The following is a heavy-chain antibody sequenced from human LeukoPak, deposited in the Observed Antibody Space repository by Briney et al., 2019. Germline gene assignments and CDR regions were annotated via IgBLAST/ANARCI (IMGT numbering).Heavy chain of an antibody. CDR3: ARGAYDASYYYYYMDV. Sequence: ASVKVSCKASGGTFSSYAISWVRQAPGQGLEWMGGIIPIFGTANYAQKFQGRVTITADESTSTAYMELSSLRSEDTAVYYCARGAYDASYYYYYMDVWGKGTTVTVSS. D-gene: IGHD5-12*01. J-gene: IGHJ6*03. CDR2: IIPIFGTA. CDR1: GGTFSSYA. V-gene: IGHV1-69*13.